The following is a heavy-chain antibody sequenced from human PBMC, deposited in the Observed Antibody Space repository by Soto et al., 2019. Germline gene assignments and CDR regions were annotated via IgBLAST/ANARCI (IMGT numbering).Heavy chain of an antibody. CDR1: GYTFTGYY. Sequence: ASVKVSCKASGYTFTGYYMHWVRQAPGQGLEWMGWINPNSGGTNYAQKFQGWVTMTRDTSISTAYMELSRLRSDDTAVYYCARDNMVRGVIDYYYGMDVWGQGTTVTVSS. J-gene: IGHJ6*02. CDR3: ARDNMVRGVIDYYYGMDV. V-gene: IGHV1-2*04. D-gene: IGHD3-10*01. CDR2: INPNSGGT.